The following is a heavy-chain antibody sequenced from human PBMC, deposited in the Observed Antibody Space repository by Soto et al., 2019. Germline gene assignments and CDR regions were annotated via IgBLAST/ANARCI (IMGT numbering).Heavy chain of an antibody. Sequence: ASVKVSCKASGYTFPTYGISSVRQAPGQGLEWMGWISTYNGNTNYEQKLQGRVNLTTDTLTSTAYMELRSLRSGDTAVYYCARRGAYCSGGTCYHFDYWGQGTLVTVSS. J-gene: IGHJ4*02. CDR3: ARRGAYCSGGTCYHFDY. D-gene: IGHD2-15*01. CDR2: ISTYNGNT. V-gene: IGHV1-18*04. CDR1: GYTFPTYG.